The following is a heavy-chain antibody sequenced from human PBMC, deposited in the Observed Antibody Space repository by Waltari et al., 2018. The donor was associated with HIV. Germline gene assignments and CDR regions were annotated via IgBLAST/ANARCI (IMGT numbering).Heavy chain of an antibody. CDR3: SSLEGLRLGASSLFGS. D-gene: IGHD3-16*02. CDR1: GFTFYAAV. V-gene: IGHV3-73*01. J-gene: IGHJ5*02. Sequence: QLVESGGGVVHPGGSLTLSCAASGFTFYAAVILWARQAPGKGLEWFGRIRNRVNNYAATYSASAGGRFITSREDSTYKAFLQMTSITADDMALYYCSSLEGLRLGASSLFGSWGQGTLVTVSS. CDR2: IRNRVNNYAA.